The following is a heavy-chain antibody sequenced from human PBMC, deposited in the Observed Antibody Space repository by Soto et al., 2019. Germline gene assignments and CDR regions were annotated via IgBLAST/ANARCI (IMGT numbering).Heavy chain of an antibody. V-gene: IGHV1-2*04. J-gene: IGHJ4*02. Sequence: QVQLVQSGAEVKKPGASVKVSCKASGYTFTGYYMHWVRQAPGQGLEWMGWINPNSGGTNYAQKFQGWVTMTRDTSISTAYTELSRLRSDDTAVYYCARTIHHYCSGGSCSPYFDYWGQGTLVTVSS. CDR1: GYTFTGYY. D-gene: IGHD2-15*01. CDR3: ARTIHHYCSGGSCSPYFDY. CDR2: INPNSGGT.